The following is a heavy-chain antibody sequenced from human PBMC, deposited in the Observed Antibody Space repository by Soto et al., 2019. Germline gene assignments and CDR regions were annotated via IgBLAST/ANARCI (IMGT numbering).Heavy chain of an antibody. CDR3: ARDPGTTRFEY. CDR1: GFTFSTYS. CDR2: ISSSGSSI. Sequence: GGSLRLSCAASGFTFSTYSMNWVRQAPGKGLEWVSYISSSGSSIYYADSVKGRFTISRDNAKNSLYLQMNSLRGEDTAVYYCARDPGTTRFEYWGQGTLVTVSS. J-gene: IGHJ4*02. D-gene: IGHD1-1*01. V-gene: IGHV3-48*01.